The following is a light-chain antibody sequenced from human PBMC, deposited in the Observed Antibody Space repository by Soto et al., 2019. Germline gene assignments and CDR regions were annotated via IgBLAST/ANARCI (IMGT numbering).Light chain of an antibody. CDR2: DVG. Sequence: QSALTQPRSVSGSPGQSVTISCTGTSSDIGGYNYVSWYQQHPGKAPKLMIYDVGKRPSGVPDRFSGSKSGNTASLTISGLQAEDDADYCSCSYEGSSTYVFGTGTKSTVL. J-gene: IGLJ1*01. CDR3: CSYEGSSTYV. CDR1: SSDIGGYNY. V-gene: IGLV2-11*01.